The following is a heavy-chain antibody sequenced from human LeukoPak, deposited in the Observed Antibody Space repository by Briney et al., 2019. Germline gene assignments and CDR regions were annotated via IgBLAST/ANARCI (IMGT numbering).Heavy chain of an antibody. CDR2: ICSGGST. D-gene: IGHD1-1*01. Sequence: PGGSLRLSCAASGFTFSSNYMSWVRQAPGKGLEWVSVICSGGSTYYVDSVKGRLTITSDNTNNKVYFQLNSLKVEDTAVYYCEGWKSVACWGQGTVVTVSS. CDR3: EGWKSVAC. CDR1: GFTFSSNY. V-gene: IGHV3-53*01. J-gene: IGHJ4*02.